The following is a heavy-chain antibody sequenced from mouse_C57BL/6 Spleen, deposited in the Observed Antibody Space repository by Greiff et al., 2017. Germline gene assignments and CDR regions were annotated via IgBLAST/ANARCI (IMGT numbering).Heavy chain of an antibody. J-gene: IGHJ2*01. D-gene: IGHD2-10*01. V-gene: IGHV1-52*01. CDR1: GYTFTSYW. Sequence: VKLQQPGAELVRPGSSVKLSCKASGYTFTSYWMHWVKQRPIQGLEWIGNIDPSDSETHYNQKFKDKATLTVDKSSSTAYMQLSSLTSEDSAVXYCARSSLLHYFDYWGQGTTLTVSS. CDR2: IDPSDSET. CDR3: ARSSLLHYFDY.